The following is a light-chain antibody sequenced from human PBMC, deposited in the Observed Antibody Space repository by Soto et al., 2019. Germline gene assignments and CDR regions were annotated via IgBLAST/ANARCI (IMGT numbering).Light chain of an antibody. V-gene: IGLV2-14*01. CDR2: QVT. Sequence: QSVLTQPASVSGSPGQSITISCTGTSSDLAIYNYVSWYQQQPGKAPKLMIYQVTNRPSGVSNRFSGSRSGNTASLAISGIQAADEADYDCSSYTDSSNYVFGTGTKVTVL. CDR1: SSDLAIYNY. J-gene: IGLJ1*01. CDR3: SSYTDSSNYV.